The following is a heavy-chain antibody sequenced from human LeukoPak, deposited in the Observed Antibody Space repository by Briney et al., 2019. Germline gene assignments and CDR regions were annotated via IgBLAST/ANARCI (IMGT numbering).Heavy chain of an antibody. CDR1: GGTFSSYA. CDR3: AVVGATEYYFGY. CDR2: IIPIFGTA. V-gene: IGHV1-69*05. J-gene: IGHJ4*02. D-gene: IGHD1-26*01. Sequence: SVKVSCKASGGTFSSYAISWVRQAPGQGLEWMGRIIPIFGTANYAQKFQGRVTITTDESTSTAYMELSSLRSEDTAVYYCAVVGATEYYFGYWGQGTLVTVSS.